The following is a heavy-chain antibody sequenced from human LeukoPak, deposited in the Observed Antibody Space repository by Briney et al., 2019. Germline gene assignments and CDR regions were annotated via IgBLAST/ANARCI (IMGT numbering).Heavy chain of an antibody. J-gene: IGHJ4*02. V-gene: IGHV1-18*04. D-gene: IGHD3-9*01. CDR3: ARDGLYYDILTGYYSPFDY. CDR1: GYTFTSYG. Sequence: ASVTVSCKASGYTFTSYGISWVRQAPGQGLEWMGWISAYNGNTNYAQKLQGRVTMTTDTSTSTAYMELRSLRSDDTAVYYCARDGLYYDILTGYYSPFDYWGQGTLVTVSS. CDR2: ISAYNGNT.